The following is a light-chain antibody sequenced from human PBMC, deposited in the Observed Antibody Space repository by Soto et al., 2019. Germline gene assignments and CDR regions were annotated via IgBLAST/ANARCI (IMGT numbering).Light chain of an antibody. CDR3: ASPKSDSLYV. J-gene: IGLJ1*01. V-gene: IGLV2-14*01. CDR2: KVT. Sequence: QSALAQPASVSGSPGQSITISCTGTSSDVGGNKYVSWYQQYPGKVPKLLINKVTNRPSGVSYRFSGSKSGNTASLTISALLAEDEADYFCASPKSDSLYVFGTGTKVTVL. CDR1: SSDVGGNKY.